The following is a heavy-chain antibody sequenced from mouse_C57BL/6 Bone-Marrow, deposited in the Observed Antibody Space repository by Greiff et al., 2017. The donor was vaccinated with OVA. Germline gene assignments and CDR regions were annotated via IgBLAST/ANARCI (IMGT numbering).Heavy chain of an antibody. CDR3: ARRANWDGYVDV. J-gene: IGHJ1*03. Sequence: QVTLKESGPGILQPSQTLSLTCSFSGFSLSTFGMGVGWIRQPSGKGLEWLAHIWWDDDKYYNPALKSRLPISKDTSKNQVFLKIASVDTADTATYYCARRANWDGYVDVWGTGTTVTVSS. CDR2: IWWDDDK. CDR1: GFSLSTFGMG. V-gene: IGHV8-8*01. D-gene: IGHD4-1*01.